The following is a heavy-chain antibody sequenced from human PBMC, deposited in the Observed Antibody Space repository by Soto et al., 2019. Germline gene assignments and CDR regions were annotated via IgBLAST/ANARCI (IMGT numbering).Heavy chain of an antibody. D-gene: IGHD3-16*01. V-gene: IGHV4-31*03. CDR1: GGSISGAAYY. Sequence: QVQLQESGPGLLKPSQTLSLTCTVSGGSISGAAYYWSWIRHLPGKGLEWIGYTYYTGTTYYRPSLESRVTISLDTSKNQFSLKLTSVTAADTAVYYCARDTGFYGGYNGFDPWGQGTLVTVSS. CDR3: ARDTGFYGGYNGFDP. J-gene: IGHJ5*02. CDR2: TYYTGTT.